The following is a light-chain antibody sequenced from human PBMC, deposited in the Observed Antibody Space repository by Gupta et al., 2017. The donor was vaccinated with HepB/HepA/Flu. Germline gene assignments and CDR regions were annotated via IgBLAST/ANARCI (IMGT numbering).Light chain of an antibody. V-gene: IGLV2-14*03. J-gene: IGLJ2*01. Sequence: SALTQPASVSGSPGPSITISCTGTSSDVGGYSYVSWYHQYPGKGPKLLIYAVTDRPSGVSNRFSGSKSGNTASLTISELQAEDEADYYGSSYTGYSTVVFGGVTKPTVL. CDR3: SSYTGYSTVV. CDR2: AVT. CDR1: SSDVGGYSY.